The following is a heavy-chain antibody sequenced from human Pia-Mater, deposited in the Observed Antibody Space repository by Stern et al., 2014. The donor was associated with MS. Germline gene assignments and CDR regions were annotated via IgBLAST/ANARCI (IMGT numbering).Heavy chain of an antibody. Sequence: VQLLESGAEVKKPGSSVKGSCKASGGTFNVYAINWLRQAPGQGLEWMGGMIPIVGPANYAQKFQGRVTITADESTRTSSMQLSSLRYDDTAVYYCARDGRHTDNYGLDVWGQGTTVTVSS. D-gene: IGHD3-9*01. CDR3: ARDGRHTDNYGLDV. J-gene: IGHJ6*02. CDR1: GGTFNVYA. V-gene: IGHV1-69*01. CDR2: MIPIVGPA.